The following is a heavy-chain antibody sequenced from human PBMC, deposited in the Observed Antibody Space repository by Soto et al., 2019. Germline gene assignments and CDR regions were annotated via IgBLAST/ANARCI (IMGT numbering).Heavy chain of an antibody. D-gene: IGHD2-2*01. CDR1: GDSMAISDFL. V-gene: IGHV4-39*01. CDR2: IYTSGLA. CDR3: ARPLYAHWAFAV. Sequence: SETLSLTCTVSGDSMAISDFLWGWLRQPPGQGLGRLGGIYTSGLAVYNPSPRRRASVSVDTSRSQLFLNRTSMSAADTATYSCARPLYAHWAFAVLGQGKLVAGSS. J-gene: IGHJ3*01.